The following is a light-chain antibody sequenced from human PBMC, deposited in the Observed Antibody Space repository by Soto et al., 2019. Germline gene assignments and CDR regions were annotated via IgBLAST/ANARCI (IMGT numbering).Light chain of an antibody. CDR2: EVT. CDR3: SSFTISSTYV. J-gene: IGLJ1*01. Sequence: QSALTQPASVSGSPGQSITISCTGTSSDVGGLNYVSWYQHHPGNAPKLIIYEVTYRPSGVSDRFSGSKSDNTASLTISGLQTEDEADYFCSSFTISSTYVFGTGTKVTVL. V-gene: IGLV2-14*01. CDR1: SSDVGGLNY.